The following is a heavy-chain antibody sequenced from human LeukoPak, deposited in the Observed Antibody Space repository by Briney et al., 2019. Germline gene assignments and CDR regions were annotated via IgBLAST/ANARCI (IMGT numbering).Heavy chain of an antibody. CDR2: ISYDGSNK. Sequence: GGSLRLSCAASEFPFSSYGMTWVRQAPGKGLEWVAVISYDGSNKYYADSVKGRFAISRDNSKNTLYLQMNSLRAEDTAVYYCAKDGGYPYYFDYWGQGTLVTVSS. CDR1: EFPFSSYG. V-gene: IGHV3-30*18. CDR3: AKDGGYPYYFDY. J-gene: IGHJ4*02. D-gene: IGHD2-15*01.